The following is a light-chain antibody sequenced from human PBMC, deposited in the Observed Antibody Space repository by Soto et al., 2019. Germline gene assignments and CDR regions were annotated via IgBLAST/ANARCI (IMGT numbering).Light chain of an antibody. CDR1: SSSTGAGYD. Sequence: QSVLTQPPSVSGAPGQRVTMSCTGSSSSTGAGYDVHWYQQLPGPAPKLIIYANYNRPSGVPDLFSGSMSGTSASLAIAGIQAEDASDYDCQSYDRSLSGWVFGPGTKLTVL. CDR2: ANY. V-gene: IGLV1-40*01. J-gene: IGLJ1*01. CDR3: QSYDRSLSGWV.